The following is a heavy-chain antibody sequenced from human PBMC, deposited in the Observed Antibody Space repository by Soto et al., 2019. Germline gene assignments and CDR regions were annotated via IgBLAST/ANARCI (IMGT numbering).Heavy chain of an antibody. V-gene: IGHV3-66*01. CDR2: ISSGGSS. CDR3: ARDTFGGAYDFLH. Sequence: EVQLVESGGGLVQPGGSLRLSCAASGFTVSNLYMTWVRQAPGKGLQWVAVISSGGSSYYADSVKGRFTISRDNSKNPLYLEMNSLRAEDTAVYYCARDTFGGAYDFLHGGQGTLVTVSS. CDR1: GFTVSNLY. J-gene: IGHJ4*02. D-gene: IGHD3-3*01.